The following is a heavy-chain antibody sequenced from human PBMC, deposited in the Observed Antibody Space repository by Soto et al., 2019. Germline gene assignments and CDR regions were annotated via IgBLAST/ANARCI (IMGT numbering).Heavy chain of an antibody. CDR3: AKAPITMVRGVIDY. CDR2: IRGSGGST. Sequence: EVQLLESGGGLVQPGGSLRLSCAASGFTFSNYAMSWVRQAPGKGLEWVSGIRGSGGSTYYADSVKGRFTISRDNSKNTLYLQMNSLRAEDTAVYYCAKAPITMVRGVIDYWGQGTLVTVSS. J-gene: IGHJ4*02. CDR1: GFTFSNYA. D-gene: IGHD3-10*01. V-gene: IGHV3-23*01.